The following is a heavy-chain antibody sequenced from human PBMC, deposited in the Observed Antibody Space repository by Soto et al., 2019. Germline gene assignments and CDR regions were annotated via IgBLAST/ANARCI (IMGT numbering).Heavy chain of an antibody. CDR1: GDSVSSKSAA. CDR3: ARDPPDFHSAFDY. Sequence: PSQTLSLTCAIAGDSVSSKSAAWNWIRQSPSRGLEWLGRTYYRSKWYNDYAVSVKSRITINPDTSKNQFSLHLSSVTPEDTAVYYCARDPPDFHSAFDYWGQGTLVTVSS. V-gene: IGHV6-1*01. J-gene: IGHJ4*02. D-gene: IGHD4-4*01. CDR2: TYYRSKWYN.